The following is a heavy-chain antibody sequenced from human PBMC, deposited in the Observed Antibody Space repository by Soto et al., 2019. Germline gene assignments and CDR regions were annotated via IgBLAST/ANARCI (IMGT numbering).Heavy chain of an antibody. CDR1: GGTFSSYA. D-gene: IGHD5-12*01. Sequence: ASVKVSCKASGGTFSSYAISWVRQAPGQGLEWMGGIIPIFGTANYAQKFQGRVTITADESTSTAYMELSSLRSEDTAVYYCARDRNGGYAGDYWGQGTLVTVSS. J-gene: IGHJ4*02. CDR2: IIPIFGTA. CDR3: ARDRNGGYAGDY. V-gene: IGHV1-69*13.